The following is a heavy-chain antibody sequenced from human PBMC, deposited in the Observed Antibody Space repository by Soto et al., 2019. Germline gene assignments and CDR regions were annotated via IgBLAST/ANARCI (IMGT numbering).Heavy chain of an antibody. V-gene: IGHV3-23*01. J-gene: IGHJ3*02. CDR1: GFIFSTYA. CDR3: AHPRGYGVFDAVDI. D-gene: IGHD4-17*01. CDR2: ISSNSDTT. Sequence: LRLSCAASGFIFSTYAMNWVRQAPGEGLEWVSAISSNSDTTFYAESVRGRFTISRDNSVNTLYLQMSRLRTEDTAVYYCAHPRGYGVFDAVDIWGQGTMVTVSS.